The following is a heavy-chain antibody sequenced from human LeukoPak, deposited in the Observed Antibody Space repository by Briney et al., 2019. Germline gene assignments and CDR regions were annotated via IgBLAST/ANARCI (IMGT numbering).Heavy chain of an antibody. CDR2: IYPGDSDT. CDR1: GYSFTSYW. Sequence: GESLKISCKGSGYSFTSYWIGWVRQMPGKGLEWMGIIYPGDSDTRYSPSFQGQATISADKSISTAYLQWSSLKASDTAMYYCGAVVRPTRGRSIKDGFDYWGQGTLVTVSS. J-gene: IGHJ4*02. CDR3: GAVVRPTRGRSIKDGFDY. V-gene: IGHV5-51*01. D-gene: IGHD3-10*01.